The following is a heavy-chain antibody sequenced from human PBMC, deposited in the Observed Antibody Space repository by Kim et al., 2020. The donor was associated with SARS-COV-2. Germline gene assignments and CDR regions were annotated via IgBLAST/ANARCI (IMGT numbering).Heavy chain of an antibody. CDR1: GYTFTSYY. J-gene: IGHJ3*02. Sequence: ASVKVSCKASGYTFTSYYMHWVRQAPGQGLEWMGIINPSGGSTSYAQKFQGRVTMTRDTSTSTVYMELSSLRSEETAVYYCARDQDGSGSPDAFDIWGQGTMVTVSS. D-gene: IGHD3-10*01. CDR2: INPSGGST. V-gene: IGHV1-46*01. CDR3: ARDQDGSGSPDAFDI.